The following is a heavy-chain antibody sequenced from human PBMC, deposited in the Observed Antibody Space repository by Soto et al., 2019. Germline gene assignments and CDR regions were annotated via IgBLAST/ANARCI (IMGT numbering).Heavy chain of an antibody. D-gene: IGHD3-22*01. CDR3: ARGFYDSSAYPPGY. Sequence: GKGLEWVAVIWYDGSNKYYGDSVKGRFTISRDNSMNTLYLQMNSLRAEDTAVYYCARGFYDSSAYPPGYWGQGTLVIVSS. CDR2: IWYDGSNK. V-gene: IGHV3-33*01. J-gene: IGHJ4*02.